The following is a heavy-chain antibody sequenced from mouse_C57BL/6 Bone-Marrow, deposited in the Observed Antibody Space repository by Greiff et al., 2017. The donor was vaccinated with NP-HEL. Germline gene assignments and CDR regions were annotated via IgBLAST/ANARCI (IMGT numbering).Heavy chain of an antibody. D-gene: IGHD1-1*01. V-gene: IGHV1-63*01. Sequence: VQLQQSGAELVRPGTSVKMSCKASGYTFTNYWIGWAKQRPGHGLEWIGDIYPGGGYTNYNEKFKGKATLTADKSSSTAYMQFSSLTSEDSAIYYCARGTLLRAMDYWGQGTSVTVSS. J-gene: IGHJ4*01. CDR1: GYTFTNYW. CDR3: ARGTLLRAMDY. CDR2: IYPGGGYT.